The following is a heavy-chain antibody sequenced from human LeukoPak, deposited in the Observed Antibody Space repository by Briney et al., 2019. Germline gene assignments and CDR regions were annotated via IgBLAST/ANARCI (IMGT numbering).Heavy chain of an antibody. Sequence: SETLSLTCAVYGGSFSGYYWSWIRQPPGKGLEWIGEINHSGSTNYNPSLKSRVTISVDTSKNQFSLKLSSVTAADTAVYYCARGANIVVVPAAMVVGYYYYLDVWGKGTTVTVSS. J-gene: IGHJ6*03. CDR2: INHSGST. CDR3: ARGANIVVVPAAMVVGYYYYLDV. V-gene: IGHV4-34*01. D-gene: IGHD2-2*01. CDR1: GGSFSGYY.